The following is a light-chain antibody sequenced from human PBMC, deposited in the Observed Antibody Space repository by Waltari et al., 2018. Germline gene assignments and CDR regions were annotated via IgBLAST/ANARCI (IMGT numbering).Light chain of an antibody. CDR1: QSVGTH. CDR2: GAS. V-gene: IGKV3-15*01. CDR3: QQANNFPRT. Sequence: EIVMTQSPATLSVSPGERATLPCRASQSVGTHLAWFQQKPGQAPRLLIYGASTRATGIPARFSGSGSGTEFTLTISSLQPEDFATYYCQQANNFPRTFGQGTKVEI. J-gene: IGKJ1*01.